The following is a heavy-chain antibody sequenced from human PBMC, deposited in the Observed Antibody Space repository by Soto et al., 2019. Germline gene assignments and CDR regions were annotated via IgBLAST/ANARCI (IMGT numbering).Heavy chain of an antibody. CDR2: IYGGGTT. CDR1: GFAVSSKY. J-gene: IGHJ4*02. CDR3: ARDMHDYVWGSFSPGPF. V-gene: IGHV3-53*01. Sequence: PGGSLRLSCAASGFAVSSKYMTWVRQAPGKGLEWVSVIYGGGTTYYADSVKGRFTISRDNSKNTLYLQMNSLRAEDTAVYYCARDMHDYVWGSFSPGPFWGQGTLVTVSS. D-gene: IGHD3-16*01.